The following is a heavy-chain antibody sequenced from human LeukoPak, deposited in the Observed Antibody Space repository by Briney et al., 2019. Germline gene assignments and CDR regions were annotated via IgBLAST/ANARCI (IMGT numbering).Heavy chain of an antibody. V-gene: IGHV4-39*07. CDR1: GGSIRNSGYY. CDR2: IYYSGRT. J-gene: IGHJ5*02. Sequence: KPSETLSLTCTVSGGSIRNSGYYWGWSRQPPGKGLEWIGSIYYSGRTYYNSSLKGRVTISVDTSRNQFSLKLSSVTAADTAVYYCASSFSMIGRFDPWGQGTLVIVSS. CDR3: ASSFSMIGRFDP. D-gene: IGHD3-22*01.